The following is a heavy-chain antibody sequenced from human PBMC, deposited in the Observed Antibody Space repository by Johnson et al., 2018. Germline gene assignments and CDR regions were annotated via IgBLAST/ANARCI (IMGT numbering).Heavy chain of an antibody. CDR1: GFIFSAYA. CDR2: ISGRGNSV. D-gene: IGHD6-19*01. CDR3: AKVRSGWYETYYNYYYGMDV. Sequence: VQLQESGGGLVRPGGSLRLSCASSGFIFSAYAMSWVRQAPGKGLEWVSGISGRGNSVHNADSVKGRFTISRDNSKETLYLQMNSLRVEDTAVYYCAKVRSGWYETYYNYYYGMDVWGQGTMVTVSS. V-gene: IGHV3-23*01. J-gene: IGHJ6*02.